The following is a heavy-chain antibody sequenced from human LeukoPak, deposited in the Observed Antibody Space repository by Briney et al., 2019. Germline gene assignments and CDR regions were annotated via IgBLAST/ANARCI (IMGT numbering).Heavy chain of an antibody. J-gene: IGHJ6*02. CDR3: ARGYYYDSSGPREDYYYYGMDV. Sequence: SETLSLTCTVSGGSISSGGYYWSWIRQPPGKGLEWIGEINHSGGTNYNPSLKSRVTISVDTSKNQFSLKLSSVTAADTAVYYCARGYYYDSSGPREDYYYYGMDVWGQGTTVTVSS. CDR2: INHSGGT. CDR1: GGSISSGGYY. D-gene: IGHD3-22*01. V-gene: IGHV4-61*08.